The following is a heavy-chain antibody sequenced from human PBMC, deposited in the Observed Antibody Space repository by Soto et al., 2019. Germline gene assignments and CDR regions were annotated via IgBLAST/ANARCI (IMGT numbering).Heavy chain of an antibody. Sequence: PGGSLRLSCEASGFTFSSYSMNWVRQAPGKGLEWVSAIGTGGDIYYADSVKGRFTISRDNFKNTLWLHMNSLRAEDTAVYYCARDSGHGDYADAFDIWGQGTMVTVSS. V-gene: IGHV3-23*01. D-gene: IGHD4-17*01. CDR1: GFTFSSYS. CDR2: IGTGGDI. J-gene: IGHJ3*02. CDR3: ARDSGHGDYADAFDI.